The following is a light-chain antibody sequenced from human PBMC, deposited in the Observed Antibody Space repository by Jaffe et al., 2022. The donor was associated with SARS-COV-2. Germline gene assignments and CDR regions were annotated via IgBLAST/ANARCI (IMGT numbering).Light chain of an antibody. Sequence: DIQMTQSPSSLSASVGDRVTITCRASQNINSYLNWYQQRPGKAPELLIHTASSLQSGVPSRFSGSGSGTDFTLTISSLQPEDFASYYCQQTYITPWTFGQGTKVEIK. CDR2: TAS. CDR3: QQTYITPWT. V-gene: IGKV1-39*01. CDR1: QNINSY. J-gene: IGKJ1*01.